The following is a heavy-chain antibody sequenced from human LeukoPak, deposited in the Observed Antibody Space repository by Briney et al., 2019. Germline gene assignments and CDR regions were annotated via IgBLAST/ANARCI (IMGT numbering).Heavy chain of an antibody. V-gene: IGHV4-39*01. D-gene: IGHD6-19*01. Sequence: SETLSLTYTVSGGSISSSCYYWGWLRQPPGKGLQWIGRIYYSGSTYYNPSLKSRVTISVDTSNNQFSLKLTSVTAADTAVYYCARLLAVAGFFDYWGQGTLVTVSS. CDR2: IYYSGST. CDR1: GGSISSSCYY. J-gene: IGHJ4*02. CDR3: ARLLAVAGFFDY.